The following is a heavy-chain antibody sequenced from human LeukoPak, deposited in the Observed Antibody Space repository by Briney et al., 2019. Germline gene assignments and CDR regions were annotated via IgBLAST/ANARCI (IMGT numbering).Heavy chain of an antibody. Sequence: PGGSLRLSCAASGFTFSSYAMSWVRQAPGKGRGWVSAISGSGGSTYYADSVKGRYTISRDNSKNTLYLQMNSLRAEDTAVYYCAKVHYDLGLWWGQGTLVTVSS. CDR1: GFTFSSYA. CDR2: ISGSGGST. D-gene: IGHD3-3*01. V-gene: IGHV3-23*01. J-gene: IGHJ4*02. CDR3: AKVHYDLGLW.